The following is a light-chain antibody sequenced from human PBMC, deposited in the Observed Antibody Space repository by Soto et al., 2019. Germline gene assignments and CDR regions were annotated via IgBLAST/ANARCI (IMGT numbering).Light chain of an antibody. Sequence: IQMPQSQSTLSGSVGDRVTITCRASHTSSSFFSWYHQKPGKAPKLLIYKASTLKSGVPSRFSGSGSGTEFTLTIISLQPDDFATYYCQHYNCYSEASGQGTKVDI. CDR1: HTSSSF. J-gene: IGKJ1*01. CDR2: KAS. CDR3: QHYNCYSEA. V-gene: IGKV1-5*03.